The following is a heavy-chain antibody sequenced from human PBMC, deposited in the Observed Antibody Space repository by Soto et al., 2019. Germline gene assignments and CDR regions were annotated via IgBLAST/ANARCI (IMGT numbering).Heavy chain of an antibody. V-gene: IGHV3-48*02. CDR1: GFPFSSNS. CDR3: ARDLNWAFDH. J-gene: IGHJ5*02. D-gene: IGHD1-1*01. Sequence: GGSLRLSCAASGFPFSSNSVNWVRQAPGKGLEWVSYITGSGTTTRYADSVKGRFTLSRDNAKNSMFLDMNSLTDEDTAVYYCARDLNWAFDHWGRGTLVTVSS. CDR2: ITGSGTTT.